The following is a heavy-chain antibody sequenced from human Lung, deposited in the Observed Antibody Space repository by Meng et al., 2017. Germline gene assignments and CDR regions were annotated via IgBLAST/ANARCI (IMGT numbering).Heavy chain of an antibody. CDR2: IDPRSGGT. D-gene: IGHD6-13*01. J-gene: IGHJ4*02. Sequence: QVRMVQAGAKVKNPVSAGQVSCKPAGYSFSAYWLHWVRQAPGQGLEWMGRIDPRSGGTQYAQNFQDRVTMTRDTSISTTYMELSRLTSDDTAVYYCVRDEDISAAGKLFGDYWGQGTLVTVSS. CDR3: VRDEDISAAGKLFGDY. V-gene: IGHV1-2*06. CDR1: GYSFSAYW.